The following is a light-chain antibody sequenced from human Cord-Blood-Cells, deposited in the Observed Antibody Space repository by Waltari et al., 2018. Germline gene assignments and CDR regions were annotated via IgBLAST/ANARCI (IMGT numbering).Light chain of an antibody. CDR1: SSDVGGYTY. Sequence: QSALTQPRSVSGSPGQSVPISCTGTSSDVGGYTYVSWYQQHPGKAPKLMIYDVSKRPSGVPDRFSGSKSGNTASLTISGLQAEDEADYYCCSYAGSYTRVFGGGTKLTVL. V-gene: IGLV2-11*01. J-gene: IGLJ2*01. CDR2: DVS. CDR3: CSYAGSYTRV.